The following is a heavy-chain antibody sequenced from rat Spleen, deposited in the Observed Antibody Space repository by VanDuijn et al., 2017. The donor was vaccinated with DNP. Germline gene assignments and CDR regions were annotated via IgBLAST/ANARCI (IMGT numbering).Heavy chain of an antibody. V-gene: IGHV5S10*01. D-gene: IGHD1-12*03. CDR3: ATSGYGYDGYPFAY. Sequence: EVQLVESGGGLVQPGRSLKLSCAASGFTFRDYAMAWVRQAPKKGLEWVATVTYDGRTTYYRDSVKGRFTISRDNAKNTLYLQMDSLRSEDTATYYCATSGYGYDGYPFAYWGQGTLVTVSS. CDR2: VTYDGRTT. J-gene: IGHJ3*01. CDR1: GFTFRDYA.